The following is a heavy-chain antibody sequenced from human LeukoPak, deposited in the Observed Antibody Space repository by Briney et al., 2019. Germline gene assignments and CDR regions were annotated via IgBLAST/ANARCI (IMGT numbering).Heavy chain of an antibody. V-gene: IGHV1-8*01. Sequence: GASVKVSCKPSVYTFTSYDINWVRQATGQGLEWMGWMNPNSGNTGYAQKFQGRVTMTRNSSITTAYMELSSLRAEDTAVYYCARRHGRCSDGSCYYPDYWGQGTLVTVSS. J-gene: IGHJ4*02. CDR2: MNPNSGNT. CDR1: VYTFTSYD. CDR3: ARRHGRCSDGSCYYPDY. D-gene: IGHD2-15*01.